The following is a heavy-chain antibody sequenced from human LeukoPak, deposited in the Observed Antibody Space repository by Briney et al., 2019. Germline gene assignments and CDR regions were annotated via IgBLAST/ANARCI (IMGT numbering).Heavy chain of an antibody. CDR2: SKSKTDGGTT. V-gene: IGHV3-15*01. Sequence: GGSLRLSCAASGFTFSNAWMSWVRQAPGQGLEWDGRSKSKTDGGTTDYAAPVKGRFTISRDDSKNTLYLQMDSLKTEDTAVYYCTTDPRLTTVTSAVDYWGQGTLVTVSS. CDR3: TTDPRLTTVTSAVDY. CDR1: GFTFSNAW. J-gene: IGHJ4*02. D-gene: IGHD4-17*01.